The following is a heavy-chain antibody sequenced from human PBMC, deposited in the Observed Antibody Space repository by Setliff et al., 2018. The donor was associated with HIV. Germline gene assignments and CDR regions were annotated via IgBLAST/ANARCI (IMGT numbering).Heavy chain of an antibody. D-gene: IGHD1-26*01. V-gene: IGHV3-15*07. J-gene: IGHJ5*01. CDR1: GFSFTSHA. CDR2: IKSKEDGGTI. CDR3: TTRLSGSYIPNWFDP. Sequence: PGGSLRLSCAASGFSFTSHAMNWVRQAPGKGLEWVSSIKSKEDGGTIEYAAPVKGRFTISRDDSKDTLYLQMNSLKIEDTAVYYCTTRLSGSYIPNWFDPWGQGTTVTVSS.